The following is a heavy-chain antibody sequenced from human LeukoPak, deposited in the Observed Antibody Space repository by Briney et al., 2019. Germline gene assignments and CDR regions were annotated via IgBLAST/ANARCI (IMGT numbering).Heavy chain of an antibody. CDR3: ARERDPFDY. J-gene: IGHJ4*02. CDR1: GYSISSGYY. V-gene: IGHV4-38-2*02. Sequence: SETLSPTCTVSGYSISSGYYWGWIRQPPGKGLEWIGSIYHSGSTYYNPSLKSRVTISVDTSKNQFSLKLSSVTAADTAVYYCARERDPFDYWGQGTLVTVSS. CDR2: IYHSGST.